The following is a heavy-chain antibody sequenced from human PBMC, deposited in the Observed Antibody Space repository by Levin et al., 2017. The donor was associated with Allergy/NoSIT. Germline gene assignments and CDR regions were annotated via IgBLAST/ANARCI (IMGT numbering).Heavy chain of an antibody. CDR3: AKEGVPARD. V-gene: IGHV3-30*18. Sequence: GESLKISCAASGFTFSSHDMHWFRQAPGKGLKWVAVISRDGNNKYYADSVKGRFTISRDNSENTLYLQMNSLRAEDTAVYYCAKEGVPARDWGQGTLVTVSS. J-gene: IGHJ4*02. CDR1: GFTFSSHD. D-gene: IGHD1-1*01. CDR2: ISRDGNNK.